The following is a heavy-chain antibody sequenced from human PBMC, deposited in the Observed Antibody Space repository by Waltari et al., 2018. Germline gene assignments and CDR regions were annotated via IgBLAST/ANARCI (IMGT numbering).Heavy chain of an antibody. D-gene: IGHD3-10*01. J-gene: IGHJ4*02. CDR1: GFPFSSYW. V-gene: IGHV3-74*01. Sequence: EVQLVESGGDLVQPGGSLRLSCAASGFPFSSYWMPWVRQVPGKGLVWVSRINTDGRTTDYADSVKGRFTISRDNAKNTLYLQMNSLRGEDTAVYYCARDSGGADALWGQGILVTVSS. CDR3: ARDSGGADAL. CDR2: INTDGRTT.